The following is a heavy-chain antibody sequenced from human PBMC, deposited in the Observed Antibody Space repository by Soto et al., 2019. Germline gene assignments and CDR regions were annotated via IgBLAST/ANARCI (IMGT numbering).Heavy chain of an antibody. J-gene: IGHJ6*03. CDR2: IWYDGSNK. CDR1: GFTFSSYG. CDR3: ARDRACSGGSCYTPYYYYYMDV. Sequence: GGSLRLSCAASGFTFSSYGMHWVRQAPGKGLEWVAVIWYDGSNKYYADSVKGRFTISRDNSKNTLYLQMNSLRAEDTAVYYCARDRACSGGSCYTPYYYYYMDVWGKGTTVTVSS. D-gene: IGHD2-15*01. V-gene: IGHV3-33*01.